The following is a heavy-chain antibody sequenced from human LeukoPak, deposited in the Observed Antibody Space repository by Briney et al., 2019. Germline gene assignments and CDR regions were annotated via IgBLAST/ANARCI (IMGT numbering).Heavy chain of an antibody. V-gene: IGHV4-34*01. D-gene: IGHD3-10*01. CDR2: INHSGST. Sequence: SETLSLTCAVYGGSFSGYYWSWIRQPPGKGLEWIGEINHSGSTNYNPSLKSRVTISVDTSKNQFSLKLSSVTAADAAVYYCARGGPVRGVIKRYYYYGMDVWGQGTTVTVSS. CDR1: GGSFSGYY. CDR3: ARGGPVRGVIKRYYYYGMDV. J-gene: IGHJ6*02.